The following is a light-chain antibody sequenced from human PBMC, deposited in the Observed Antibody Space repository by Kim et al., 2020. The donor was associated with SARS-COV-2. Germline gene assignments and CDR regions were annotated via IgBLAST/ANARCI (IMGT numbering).Light chain of an antibody. V-gene: IGLV6-57*03. CDR3: QSYDDTIVV. CDR1: SGTFASRY. CDR2: EDY. J-gene: IGLJ2*01. Sequence: GRTVTISWSRSSGTFASRYMQWFQQRPGSVPTTVIFEDYQRPSGVPDRFSGSVDSSSNSASLTISGLRTEDEGHYYCQSYDDTIVVFGGGTQLTVL.